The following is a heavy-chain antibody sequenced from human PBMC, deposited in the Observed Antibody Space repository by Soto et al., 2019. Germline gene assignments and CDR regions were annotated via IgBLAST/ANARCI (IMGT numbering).Heavy chain of an antibody. D-gene: IGHD2-15*01. Sequence: EVQLLESGGGLLQPGGSLRLSCTASGFTFSNYAMSWVRQAPGKGLEWVSTFSSGGGGTYYADSVKGRFTISRDNSKNSLSLQMNSLRAEDTAVYYCTKANRYCSGANCFTFDYWGLGTLVTVSS. J-gene: IGHJ4*02. CDR3: TKANRYCSGANCFTFDY. CDR1: GFTFSNYA. CDR2: FSSGGGGT. V-gene: IGHV3-23*01.